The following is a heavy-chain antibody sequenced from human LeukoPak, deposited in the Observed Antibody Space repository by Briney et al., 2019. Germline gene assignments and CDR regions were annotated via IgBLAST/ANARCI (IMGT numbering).Heavy chain of an antibody. CDR2: IIPIFGTA. Sequence: SVRVSCKASGGTFSSYAISWVRQAPGQGLEWMGGIIPIFGTANYAQKFQGRVTITADESTSTAYMELSSLRSEDTAVYYCARGRFVVVPAAIRGPFDYWGQGTLVTVSS. V-gene: IGHV1-69*13. D-gene: IGHD2-2*01. CDR1: GGTFSSYA. J-gene: IGHJ4*02. CDR3: ARGRFVVVPAAIRGPFDY.